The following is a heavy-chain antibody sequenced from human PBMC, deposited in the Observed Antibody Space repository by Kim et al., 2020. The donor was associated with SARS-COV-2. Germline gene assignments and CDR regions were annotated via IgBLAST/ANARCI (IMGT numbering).Heavy chain of an antibody. CDR2: INSDGSKM. J-gene: IGHJ4*01. D-gene: IGHD5-18*01. CDR1: GFIFSNDW. Sequence: GGSLRLSCAASGFIFSNDWMHWVRQVPGKGLVWVSRINSDGSKMFYADSVKGRFTISRDNAKNTLYLQINSLRVEDTALYYCVKPLRGYSYGSWGHGTLVTVSS. CDR3: VKPLRGYSYGS. V-gene: IGHV3-74*01.